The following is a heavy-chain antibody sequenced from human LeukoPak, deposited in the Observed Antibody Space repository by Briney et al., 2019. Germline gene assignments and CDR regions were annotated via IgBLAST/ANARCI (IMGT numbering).Heavy chain of an antibody. V-gene: IGHV4-59*01. CDR3: ARSIAAAGKSDYYYYYMDV. D-gene: IGHD6-13*01. CDR2: IYYSGST. CDR1: GGSLSSYY. J-gene: IGHJ6*03. Sequence: SETLSLTCTVSGGSLSSYYWSWIRQPPGKGLEWIGYIYYSGSTNYNTSLKNRVTISVDTSKNQFSLKLSSVTAADTAVYYCARSIAAAGKSDYYYYYMDVWGKGTTVTVSS.